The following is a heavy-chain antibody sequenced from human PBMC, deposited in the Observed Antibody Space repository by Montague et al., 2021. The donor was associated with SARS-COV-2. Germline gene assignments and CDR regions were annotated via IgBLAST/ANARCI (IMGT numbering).Heavy chain of an antibody. D-gene: IGHD3/OR15-3a*01. CDR3: ARGGLGNRGFDY. Sequence: SETLSLTCVVSDVSLSTSTWWSWVRQSPGKGLEWVGEIYLSGFTQYNPSVKSRVSISLDDSRSQFSLRLTSVTAADTAVYFCARGGLGNRGFDYWGQGTLVTLSS. CDR2: IYLSGFT. J-gene: IGHJ4*02. CDR1: DVSLSTSTW. V-gene: IGHV4-4*02.